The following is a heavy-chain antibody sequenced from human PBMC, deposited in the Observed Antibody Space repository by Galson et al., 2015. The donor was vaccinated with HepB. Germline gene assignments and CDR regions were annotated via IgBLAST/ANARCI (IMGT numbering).Heavy chain of an antibody. CDR2: IKQDESEK. CDR3: AKDFGHYF. CDR1: GFTFSDYW. J-gene: IGHJ4*02. D-gene: IGHD2/OR15-2a*01. Sequence: SLRLSCAASGFTFSDYWMTWVRQAPGKGLEWVANIKQDESEKHYVDSVKGRFTISRDNAKNSLYLQMNGLRAEDTAVYYCAKDFGHYFWGQGALITVSP. V-gene: IGHV3-7*01.